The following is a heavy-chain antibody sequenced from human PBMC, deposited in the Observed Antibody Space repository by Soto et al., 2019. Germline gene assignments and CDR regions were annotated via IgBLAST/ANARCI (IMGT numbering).Heavy chain of an antibody. CDR1: GGSISSGGYY. Sequence: PSETLSLTCTVSGGSISSGGYYWSWIRQHPGKGLEWIGYIYYSGSTYYNPSLKSRVTISVDTSKNQFSLKLSSVTAADTAVDYCARLTYYYYMDVWGKGTTVTVAS. J-gene: IGHJ6*03. CDR3: ARLTYYYYMDV. CDR2: IYYSGST. D-gene: IGHD3-9*01. V-gene: IGHV4-31*03.